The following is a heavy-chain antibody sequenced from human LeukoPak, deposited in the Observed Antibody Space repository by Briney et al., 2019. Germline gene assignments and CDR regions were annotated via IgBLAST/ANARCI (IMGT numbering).Heavy chain of an antibody. J-gene: IGHJ3*02. V-gene: IGHV1-69*04. CDR1: GGTFSSYA. CDR3: ARIVSDSIGAFDI. Sequence: VQVSCKASGGTFSSYAISWVRQAPGQGLEWMGRIIPILGIANYAQKFQGRVTITADKSTNTAYMELSSLRSEDTAVYYCARIVSDSIGAFDIWGQGTMVTVSS. D-gene: IGHD2-15*01. CDR2: IIPILGIA.